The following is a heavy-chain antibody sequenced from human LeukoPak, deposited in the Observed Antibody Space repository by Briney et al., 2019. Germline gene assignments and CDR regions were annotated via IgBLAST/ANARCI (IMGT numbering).Heavy chain of an antibody. CDR3: ARHAAVEGSSGWSPLWWFDP. D-gene: IGHD6-19*01. CDR2: MHHSGST. V-gene: IGHV4-59*08. Sequence: SETLSLTCTVSGGSIRSYYWSWIRQPPGKGLEWIGYMHHSGSTKHNPCLKSRVTISVDTSKSQFSLKLSSVTAADTAVYYCARHAAVEGSSGWSPLWWFDPWGQGTLVTVSS. J-gene: IGHJ5*02. CDR1: GGSIRSYY.